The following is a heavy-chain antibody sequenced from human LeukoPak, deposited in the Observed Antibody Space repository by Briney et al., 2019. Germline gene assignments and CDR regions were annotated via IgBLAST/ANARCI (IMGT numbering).Heavy chain of an antibody. J-gene: IGHJ3*02. CDR2: INPNSGGT. CDR3: AREIVEGAFDI. V-gene: IGHV1-2*02. Sequence: ASVKVSCKASGYTFTGYYMHWVRQAPGQGLEWMGWINPNSGGTNYAQKFQGRVTMTRDTSISTAYMELSRLRSNDTAVCYCAREIVEGAFDIWGQGTMVTVSS. D-gene: IGHD2-15*01. CDR1: GYTFTGYY.